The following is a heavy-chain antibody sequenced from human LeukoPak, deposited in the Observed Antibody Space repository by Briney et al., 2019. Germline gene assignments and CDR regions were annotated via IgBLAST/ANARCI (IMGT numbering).Heavy chain of an antibody. CDR2: INSKSGGT. Sequence: ASVKVSCKASGYTFKDYYIHWVRQAPGQGFEWMGWINSKSGGTIFAQRFQGRVTMTRDTSITTLYVELSRLTSDDTAVYYCARRSDYGETPDYWGQGTLVTVSS. V-gene: IGHV1-2*02. D-gene: IGHD4-17*01. CDR3: ARRSDYGETPDY. CDR1: GYTFKDYY. J-gene: IGHJ4*02.